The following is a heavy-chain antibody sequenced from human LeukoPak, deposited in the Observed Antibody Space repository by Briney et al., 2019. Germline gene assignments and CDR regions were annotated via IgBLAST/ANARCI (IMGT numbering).Heavy chain of an antibody. J-gene: IGHJ6*02. CDR2: INHSGST. D-gene: IGHD7-27*01. CDR1: GGSFSGYY. V-gene: IGHV4-34*01. CDR3: ARLPRNYYYYGVDV. Sequence: PSETLSLTCAVYGGSFSGYYWSWIRQPPGKGLEWIGEINHSGSTNYNPSLKSRVTISVDTSKNQFSLKLSSVTAADTAVYYCARLPRNYYYYGVDVWGQGTTVTVSS.